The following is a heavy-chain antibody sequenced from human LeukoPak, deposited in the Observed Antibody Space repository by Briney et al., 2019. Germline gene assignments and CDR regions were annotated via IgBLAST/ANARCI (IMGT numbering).Heavy chain of an antibody. Sequence: SETLSVTCSESVGSTSESYWSWVRQPPGKGLEWIGYGHYSGSHNYNPSLTSRGTISVDTSKNQFSLNLRSVTSADAALYYCARGVGATHFDYWGRGTLVTVSS. CDR3: ARGVGATHFDY. J-gene: IGHJ4*02. D-gene: IGHD1-26*01. V-gene: IGHV4-59*01. CDR2: GHYSGSH. CDR1: VGSTSESY.